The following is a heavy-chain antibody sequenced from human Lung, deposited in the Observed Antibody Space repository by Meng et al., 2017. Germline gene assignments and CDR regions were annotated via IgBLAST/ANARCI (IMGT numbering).Heavy chain of an antibody. CDR1: GGFTSCSY. CDR2: INHEGST. Sequence: QQGGAGMLRASEDLSFSWAVCGGFTSCSYWSWIRQSPAKGLEWSGKINHEGSTNYKPSLESRVTISVDTPKNQFSLRLTSMTVADTAVYYCARERHSTIIRGVIDFWGQGALVTVSS. J-gene: IGHJ4*02. V-gene: IGHV4-34*01. D-gene: IGHD3-10*01. CDR3: ARERHSTIIRGVIDF.